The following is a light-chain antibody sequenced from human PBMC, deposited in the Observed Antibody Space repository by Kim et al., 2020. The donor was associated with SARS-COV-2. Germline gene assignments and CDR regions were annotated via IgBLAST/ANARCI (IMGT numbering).Light chain of an antibody. CDR2: DAS. J-gene: IGKJ2*03. CDR1: QDISDS. CDR3: QQYKSLLYS. V-gene: IGKV1-33*01. Sequence: DIQMTQSPSSLSASLVDGVTITCQASQDISDSLNWFQQKPGKAPQLLIYDASFLETGVPSRFSGSGSGTHFNFTISNLQAEDIATYYCQQYKSLLYSFGQGTKLEI.